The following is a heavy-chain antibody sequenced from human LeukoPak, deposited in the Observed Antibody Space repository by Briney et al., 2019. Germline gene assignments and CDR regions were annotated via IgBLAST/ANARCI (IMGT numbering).Heavy chain of an antibody. D-gene: IGHD4-17*01. Sequence: VKPSETLSLTCTVSGGSINSHYWSWIRQPPGKGLEWLGYIDHIGRANYNPSRKSRLTISIDTSKNQFSLKVSSVTAADTAVYYCARADGDYFDFCGQGTLVSVSS. J-gene: IGHJ4*02. CDR2: IDHIGRA. CDR3: ARADGDYFDF. V-gene: IGHV4-59*11. CDR1: GGSINSHY.